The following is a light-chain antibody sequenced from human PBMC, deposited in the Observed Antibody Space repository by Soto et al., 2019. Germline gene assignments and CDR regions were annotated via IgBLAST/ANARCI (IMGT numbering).Light chain of an antibody. Sequence: DIQITQSPSALSASVGDRVTITCQQSQDISNYLNWYQQKPGKAPKPLIYDASNLKTGVPSRFSGSGSGSEFNFTITGLQPDDFATYFCQQYNTYSTFGQGTRLEI. CDR2: DAS. CDR3: QQYNTYST. J-gene: IGKJ5*01. CDR1: QDISNY. V-gene: IGKV1-33*01.